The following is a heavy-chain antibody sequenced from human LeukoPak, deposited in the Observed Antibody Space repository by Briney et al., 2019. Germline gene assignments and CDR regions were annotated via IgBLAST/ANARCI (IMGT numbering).Heavy chain of an antibody. Sequence: GGSLRLSCAASGFTFDDYAMHWVRQAPGKGLEWVSGISWNSGSIGYADSVKGRFTISRDNSKNTLYLQMNSLRAEDTAVYYCAKNPTTDWGQGTLVTVSS. CDR3: AKNPTTD. CDR1: GFTFDDYA. V-gene: IGHV3-9*01. D-gene: IGHD4-17*01. CDR2: ISWNSGSI. J-gene: IGHJ4*02.